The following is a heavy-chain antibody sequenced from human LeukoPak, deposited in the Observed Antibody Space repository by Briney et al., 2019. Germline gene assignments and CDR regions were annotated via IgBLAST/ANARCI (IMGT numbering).Heavy chain of an antibody. CDR1: GFTFSSYG. J-gene: IGHJ5*02. CDR3: AKVYVVRMVFEP. V-gene: IGHV3-30*02. D-gene: IGHD2-8*01. CDR2: IQSDGTNK. Sequence: PGXXLRLSCAASGFTFSSYGMHWVRQAPGKGLEWVAFIQSDGTNKYYADSVKGRFTISRDNSKNTLYLRMNSLRTEDTAVYYCAKVYVVRMVFEPWGQGTLVTVSS.